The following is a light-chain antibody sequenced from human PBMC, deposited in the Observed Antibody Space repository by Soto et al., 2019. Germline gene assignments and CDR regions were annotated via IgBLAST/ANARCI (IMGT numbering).Light chain of an antibody. Sequence: QSVLTQPRSVSGSPGQSVTISCTGTSSDVGGYKYVSWYQHHPGKAPKVVIYDVTERPSGVPDRFSGSKSGNTASLTISGLQAEDEAEYYCCSYAGNYIVIFGGGTQLTVL. CDR3: CSYAGNYIVI. J-gene: IGLJ2*01. V-gene: IGLV2-11*01. CDR2: DVT. CDR1: SSDVGGYKY.